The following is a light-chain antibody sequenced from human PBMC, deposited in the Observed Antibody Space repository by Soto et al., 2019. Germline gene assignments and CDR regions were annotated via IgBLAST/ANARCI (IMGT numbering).Light chain of an antibody. CDR3: QQYGGSPPYT. V-gene: IGKV3-20*01. Sequence: EIVLTQSPGTLYLSPGDRATLSCRASQSVSSIYLAWYQQQHGQAPRLLIYRASSRATGIPDRFSGSGSETDFTLTISRLETEDFAVYYCQQYGGSPPYTFGQGAKLEIK. CDR1: QSVSSIY. CDR2: RAS. J-gene: IGKJ2*01.